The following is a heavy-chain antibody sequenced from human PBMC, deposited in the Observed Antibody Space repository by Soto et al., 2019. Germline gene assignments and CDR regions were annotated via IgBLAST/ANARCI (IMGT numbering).Heavy chain of an antibody. J-gene: IGHJ4*02. V-gene: IGHV3-30*18. CDR3: AKEGIAVAGTGDYFDY. CDR1: GFTFSSYG. CDR2: ISYDGSNK. D-gene: IGHD6-19*01. Sequence: QVQLVESGGGVVQPGRSLRLSCAASGFTFSSYGMHWVRQAPGKGLEWVAVISYDGSNKYYADSVKGRFTISRDNSKNTLYLQMNSLRAEDTDVYYCAKEGIAVAGTGDYFDYWGQGTLVTVST.